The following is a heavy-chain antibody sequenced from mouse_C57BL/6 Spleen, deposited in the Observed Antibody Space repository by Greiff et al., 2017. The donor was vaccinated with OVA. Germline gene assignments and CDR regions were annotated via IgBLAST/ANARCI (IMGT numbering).Heavy chain of an antibody. V-gene: IGHV6-3*01. D-gene: IGHD1-1*01. J-gene: IGHJ2*01. CDR2: IRLKSDNYAT. CDR1: GFTFSNYW. Sequence: EVKVEESGGGLVQPGGSMKLSCVASGFTFSNYWMNWVRQSPEKGLEWVAQIRLKSDNYATHYAESVKGRFTISRDDSKSSVYLQMNNLRAEDTGIYYCTDLTTVVAGGTAVDYWGQGTTLTVSS. CDR3: TDLTTVVAGGTAVDY.